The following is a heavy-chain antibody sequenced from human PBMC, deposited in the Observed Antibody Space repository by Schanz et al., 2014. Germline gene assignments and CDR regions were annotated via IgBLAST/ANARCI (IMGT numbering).Heavy chain of an antibody. D-gene: IGHD2-8*01. CDR2: VSSNNIYT. CDR1: GFTFSSYA. Sequence: EVQLLESGGGLVQPGGSLRLSCAASGFTFSSYAMSWVRQAPGKGLEWVSYVSSNNIYTKYADSVRGRFTISRDNAKNSLFLQMNSLRADDTAVYYCARDMLRRYGALEIWGRGTMVTVSS. V-gene: IGHV3-48*04. J-gene: IGHJ3*02. CDR3: ARDMLRRYGALEI.